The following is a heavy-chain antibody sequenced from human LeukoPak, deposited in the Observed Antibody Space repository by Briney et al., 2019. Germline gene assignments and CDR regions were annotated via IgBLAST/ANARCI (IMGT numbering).Heavy chain of an antibody. J-gene: IGHJ3*02. CDR3: ARSRAIVVVITPDAFGI. Sequence: GGSLRLSCAASGFTFSDYYMSWIRQAPGKGLEWLSYISSSGGSIYYADSVKGRFTISRDNARNSLYLQMNSLRAEDTAVYYCARSRAIVVVITPDAFGIWGQGTMVTVSS. CDR2: ISSSGGSI. CDR1: GFTFSDYY. V-gene: IGHV3-11*01. D-gene: IGHD3-22*01.